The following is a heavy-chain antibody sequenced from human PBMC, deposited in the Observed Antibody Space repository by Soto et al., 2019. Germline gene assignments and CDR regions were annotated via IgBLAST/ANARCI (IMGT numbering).Heavy chain of an antibody. J-gene: IGHJ4*01. D-gene: IGHD2-8*02. CDR3: TGEVASGY. CDR2: ISRDGGTK. V-gene: IGHV3-30*03. Sequence: QVQLVESGGGVVQPGRSLRLSCSVSGFTVSTYGMHWVRQAPGKGLEWVAVISRDGGTKYYADSVKGRFTISRDNSRNTLFLEVNSLRGDDMAVYYCTGEVASGYWGNGTLVTVSS. CDR1: GFTVSTYG.